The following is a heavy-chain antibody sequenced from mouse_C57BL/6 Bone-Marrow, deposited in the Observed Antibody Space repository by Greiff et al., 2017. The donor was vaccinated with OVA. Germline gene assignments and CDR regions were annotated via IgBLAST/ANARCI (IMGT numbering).Heavy chain of an antibody. V-gene: IGHV5-16*01. D-gene: IGHD1-1*01. J-gene: IGHJ4*01. Sequence: EVMLVESEGGLVQPGSSMKLSCTASGFTFSDYYMAWVRQVPEKGLEWVANINYDGSSTYYLDSLKSRFIISRDNAKNILYLQMSSLKSEDTATYYCARAVYYYGSSYYYAMDYWGQGTSVTVSS. CDR3: ARAVYYYGSSYYYAMDY. CDR1: GFTFSDYY. CDR2: INYDGSST.